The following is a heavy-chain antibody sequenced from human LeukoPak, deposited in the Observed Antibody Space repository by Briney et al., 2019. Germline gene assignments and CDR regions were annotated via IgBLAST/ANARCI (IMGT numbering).Heavy chain of an antibody. CDR1: GFTFSYYA. Sequence: QTGGSLRLSCSASGFTFSYYAMHWVRQAPGKGLEYVSAISSNGGSTYYADSVKGRFTISRDNSKNTLYLQMSSLRAEDTAVYYCVKGVGGSGSYYNFDYWGQGTLVTVSS. J-gene: IGHJ4*02. CDR2: ISSNGGST. D-gene: IGHD3-10*01. CDR3: VKGVGGSGSYYNFDY. V-gene: IGHV3-64D*06.